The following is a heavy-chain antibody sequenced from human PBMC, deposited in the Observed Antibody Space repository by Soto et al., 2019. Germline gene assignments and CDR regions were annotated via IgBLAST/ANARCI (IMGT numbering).Heavy chain of an antibody. Sequence: EVRLVESGGVVVQPGGSLRLSCAASGFTFDDYTMHWVRQAPGKGLEWVSLISWDGVLTYYADSVKGRFTSSRDNSKNSLYLQMSTMRTEDSALYYCAKDKKGRRTSGFYYDSWGHGTLVTVSS. J-gene: IGHJ4*01. CDR2: ISWDGVLT. V-gene: IGHV3-43*01. CDR1: GFTFDDYT. CDR3: AKDKKGRRTSGFYYDS. D-gene: IGHD2-8*01.